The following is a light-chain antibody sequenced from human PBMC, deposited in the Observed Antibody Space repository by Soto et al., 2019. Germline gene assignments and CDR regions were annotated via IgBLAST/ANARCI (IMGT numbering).Light chain of an antibody. CDR3: QSYDSSLGGSV. CDR1: SSNIGAGYD. Sequence: QSVLTQPPSVSGAPGQRVTISCTGNSSNIGAGYDVHWYQQLPGTVPKLLIYGNSNRPSGVPDRFSGSKSGTSASLAITGLQAEDEADYYCQSYDSSLGGSVFGTGTKLTVL. CDR2: GNS. J-gene: IGLJ1*01. V-gene: IGLV1-40*01.